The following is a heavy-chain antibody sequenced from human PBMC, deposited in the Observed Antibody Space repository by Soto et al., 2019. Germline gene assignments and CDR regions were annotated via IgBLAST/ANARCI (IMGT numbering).Heavy chain of an antibody. CDR1: GCTFTSYG. J-gene: IGHJ4*02. CDR3: AREDITGTEIGY. CDR2: ISAYNGNT. Sequence: SVKVSCKASGCTFTSYGINWVRQAPGQGLEWMGWISAYNGNTNYAQKLQGRVTMTTDTSTSTAYMELRSLRSDDTAVYYCAREDITGTEIGYWAQGTLVPVSS. V-gene: IGHV1-18*01. D-gene: IGHD1-20*01.